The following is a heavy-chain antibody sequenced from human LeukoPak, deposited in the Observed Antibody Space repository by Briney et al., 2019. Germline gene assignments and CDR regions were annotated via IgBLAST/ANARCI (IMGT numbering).Heavy chain of an antibody. J-gene: IGHJ4*02. Sequence: PSETLSLTCAVYGGSFSGYYWSWIRQPPGKGLEWVGEINHSGSTNYNPSLKSRVTISVDTSKNQFSLKLSSVTAADTAVYYCATRIAAAGKVGDYWGQGTLVTVSS. CDR1: GGSFSGYY. D-gene: IGHD6-13*01. V-gene: IGHV4-34*01. CDR2: INHSGST. CDR3: ATRIAAAGKVGDY.